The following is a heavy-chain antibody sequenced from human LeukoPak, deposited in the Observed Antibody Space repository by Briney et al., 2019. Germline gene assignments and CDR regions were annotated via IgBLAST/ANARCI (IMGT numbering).Heavy chain of an antibody. Sequence: GASVKVSCKASGGTFSSYAISWVRQAPGQGLEWMGGIIPIFGTANYAQKFQGRVTITADKSTSTAYMELSSLRSEDTAVYYCARYPLLAQGGAFDIWGQGTMVTVSS. D-gene: IGHD1-26*01. J-gene: IGHJ3*02. CDR1: GGTFSSYA. V-gene: IGHV1-69*06. CDR2: IIPIFGTA. CDR3: ARYPLLAQGGAFDI.